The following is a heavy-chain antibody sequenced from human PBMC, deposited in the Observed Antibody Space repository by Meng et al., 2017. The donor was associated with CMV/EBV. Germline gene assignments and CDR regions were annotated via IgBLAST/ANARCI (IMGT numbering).Heavy chain of an antibody. Sequence: GESLKISCAASGFTFSSYSMNWVRQAPGKGLEWVSSISSSSSYIYYADSVKGRFTISRDNAKNSLYLQMNSLRAEDTAVYYCASVGRTSQTMIVVVPKGSGAFDIWGQGTMGTVSS. CDR1: GFTFSSYS. CDR2: ISSSSSYI. CDR3: ASVGRTSQTMIVVVPKGSGAFDI. V-gene: IGHV3-21*01. D-gene: IGHD3-22*01. J-gene: IGHJ3*02.